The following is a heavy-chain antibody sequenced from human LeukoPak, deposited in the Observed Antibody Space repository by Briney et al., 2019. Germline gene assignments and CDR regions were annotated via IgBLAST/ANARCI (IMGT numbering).Heavy chain of an antibody. CDR2: IIPIFGTA. V-gene: IGHV1-69*05. Sequence: RASVKVSCKASGYTFTSYYMHWVRQAPGQGLEWMGGIIPIFGTANYAQKFQGRVTITTDESTSTAYMELSSLRSEDTAVYYCARAEMATIPHYYYMDVWGKGTTVTVSS. J-gene: IGHJ6*03. CDR1: GYTFTSYY. CDR3: ARAEMATIPHYYYMDV. D-gene: IGHD5-24*01.